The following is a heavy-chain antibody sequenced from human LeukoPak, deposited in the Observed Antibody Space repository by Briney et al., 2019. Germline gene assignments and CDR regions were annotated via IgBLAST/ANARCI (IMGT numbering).Heavy chain of an antibody. CDR2: ISYDGGNK. CDR1: GFTFSSYV. Sequence: GRSLRLSCAASGFTFSSYVMHRVRQAPGKGLEWVAVISYDGGNKYYADSVKGRFTISRDNSKNTLYLQMNSLRSDDTAVYYCAKDYYDFWSGGYYYYYGMDVWGQGTTVTVSS. D-gene: IGHD3-3*01. V-gene: IGHV3-30*18. J-gene: IGHJ6*02. CDR3: AKDYYDFWSGGYYYYYGMDV.